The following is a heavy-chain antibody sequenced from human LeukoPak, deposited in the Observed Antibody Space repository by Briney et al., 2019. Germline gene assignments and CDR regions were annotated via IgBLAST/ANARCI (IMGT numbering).Heavy chain of an antibody. J-gene: IGHJ4*02. CDR3: AREPRCSGGSCYFDY. CDR2: INPSDGST. CDR1: GYTFSSYY. D-gene: IGHD2-15*01. V-gene: IGHV1-46*01. Sequence: GASVKVSCKASGYTFSSYYVHWVRQAPGQGLEWMAIINPSDGSTSYVQRFQGRVTLTRDTSTNTVYMELSSLRSEDTAIYYCAREPRCSGGSCYFDYWGQGTLVTVSS.